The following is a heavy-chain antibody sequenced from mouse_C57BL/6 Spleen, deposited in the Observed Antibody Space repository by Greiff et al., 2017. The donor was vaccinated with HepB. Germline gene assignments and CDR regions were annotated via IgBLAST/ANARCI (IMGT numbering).Heavy chain of an antibody. Sequence: EVQLVESGGGLVKPGGSLKLSCAASGFTFSSYAMSWVRQTPEKRLEWVATISDGGSYTYYPDNVKGRFTISRDNAKNNLYLQMSHLKSEDTAMYYCARQLLRANYDAMDYWGQGTSVTVSS. CDR2: ISDGGSYT. J-gene: IGHJ4*01. V-gene: IGHV5-4*01. CDR3: ARQLLRANYDAMDY. CDR1: GFTFSSYA. D-gene: IGHD1-1*01.